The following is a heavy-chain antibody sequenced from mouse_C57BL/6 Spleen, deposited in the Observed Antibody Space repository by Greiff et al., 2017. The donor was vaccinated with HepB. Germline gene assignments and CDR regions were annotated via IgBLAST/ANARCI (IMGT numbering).Heavy chain of an antibody. V-gene: IGHV1-18*01. J-gene: IGHJ4*01. D-gene: IGHD1-2*01. Sequence: VQLKQSGPELVKPGASVKIPCKASGYTFTDYNMDWVKQSHGKSLEWIGDINPNNGGTIYNQKFKGKATLTVDKSSSTAYMELSSLTSEDTAVYYCARTYYVYRHVYSIAYWGEGASVTVST. CDR2: INPNNGGT. CDR3: ARTYYVYRHVYSIAY. CDR1: GYTFTDYN.